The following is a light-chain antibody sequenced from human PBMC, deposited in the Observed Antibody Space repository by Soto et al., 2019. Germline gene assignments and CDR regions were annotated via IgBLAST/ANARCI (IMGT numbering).Light chain of an antibody. CDR1: QSVSRN. CDR3: QQYNNWYT. CDR2: RTS. J-gene: IGKJ2*01. V-gene: IGKV3-15*01. Sequence: EIVMTQSPATLSVFPGERATLSCRASQSVSRNLAWYQQKSGQAPRLLIYRTSARATGIPARFSGSGSGTEFTLTISSLQSEDFAVYYCQQYNNWYTFGQGTKLEIK.